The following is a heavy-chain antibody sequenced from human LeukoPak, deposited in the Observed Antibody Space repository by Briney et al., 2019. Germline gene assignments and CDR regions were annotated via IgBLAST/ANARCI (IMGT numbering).Heavy chain of an antibody. CDR1: GGSVSSGSYF. CDR2: IYDSGRT. D-gene: IGHD5-18*01. CDR3: ARVGYSYGSWYPDRAFDI. Sequence: SETLSLTCTVSGGSVSSGSYFWTWIRQSPGKRLEYVGYIYDSGRTNYNPSLKSRVTISKDTSKNQFSLKLSSVTAADTAVYYCARVGYSYGSWYPDRAFDIWGQGTMVTVSS. J-gene: IGHJ3*02. V-gene: IGHV4-61*01.